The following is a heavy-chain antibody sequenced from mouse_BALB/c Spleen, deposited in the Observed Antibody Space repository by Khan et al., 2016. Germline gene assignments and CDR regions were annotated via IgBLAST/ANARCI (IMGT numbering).Heavy chain of an antibody. V-gene: IGHV3-8*02. CDR2: IRYSGGP. CDR1: ADSITSVF. CDR3: SRYDGMSYDISMDY. D-gene: IGHD2-12*01. J-gene: IGHJ4*01. Sequence: VPLQQSRPRLLKPSQTLSLTCYFTADSITSVFWNCIRKFLGNKLEYMAYIRYSGGPYHNQSLKSRISITRDTSQNQYYLQLNSVTTEDTGTYYVSRYDGMSYDISMDYCGQGLSVTASS.